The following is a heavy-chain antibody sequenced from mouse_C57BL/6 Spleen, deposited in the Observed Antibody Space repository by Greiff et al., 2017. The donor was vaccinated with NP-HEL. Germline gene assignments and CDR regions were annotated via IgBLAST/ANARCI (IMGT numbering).Heavy chain of an antibody. CDR2: INPGSGGT. Sequence: QVQLQQSGAELVRPGTSVKVSCKASGYAFTNYLIEWVKQRPGQGLEWIGVINPGSGGTNYNEKFKGKGTLTADKSSSTADMQLSSLTSEDSAVYFCARDYYYGSSQYYFDYWGQGTTLTVSS. CDR1: GYAFTNYL. V-gene: IGHV1-54*01. D-gene: IGHD1-1*01. CDR3: ARDYYYGSSQYYFDY. J-gene: IGHJ2*01.